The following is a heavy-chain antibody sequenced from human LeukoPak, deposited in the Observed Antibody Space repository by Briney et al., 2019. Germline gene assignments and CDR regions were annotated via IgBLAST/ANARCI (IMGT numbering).Heavy chain of an antibody. CDR2: VRSSDGHA. J-gene: IGHJ3*01. CDR1: GFTFNIYA. V-gene: IGHV3-23*01. D-gene: IGHD5-18*01. CDR3: AKDLKIGDTTTWIDAFDA. Sequence: GSLRLSCAASGFTFNIYAMSWVRQAPGKGLEWVSTVRSSDGHAFYADYVKGRFTISRDTSRNTLYLQMDSLRVEDTAIYYCAKDLKIGDTTTWIDAFDAWGHGTMVAVTS.